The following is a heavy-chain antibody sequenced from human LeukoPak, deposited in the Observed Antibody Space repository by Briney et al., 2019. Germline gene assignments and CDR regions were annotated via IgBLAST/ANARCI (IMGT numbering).Heavy chain of an antibody. CDR2: IYHSGST. Sequence: PSETLSLTCSVSGYSISSDYYWDWVRQPPGKGLEYVGSIYHSGSTYYKPSLKSRLTISVDTSKNQFSLKLSSVTAADTAVYYCARASKDILTGYYAGNDYWGQGTLVTVSS. J-gene: IGHJ4*02. D-gene: IGHD3-9*01. V-gene: IGHV4-38-2*02. CDR1: GYSISSDYY. CDR3: ARASKDILTGYYAGNDY.